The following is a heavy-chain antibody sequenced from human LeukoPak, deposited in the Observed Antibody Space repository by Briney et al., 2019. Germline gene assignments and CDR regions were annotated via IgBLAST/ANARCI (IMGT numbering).Heavy chain of an antibody. Sequence: PSETLSLTCTVSGGSISSYYWSWIRQPAGKGLEWIGRIYTSGSTNYNPSLKSRVTTSVDTSKNQFSLKLSSVTAADTAVYYCARDLSYYGTYYFDYWGQGTLVTVSS. CDR1: GGSISSYY. CDR2: IYTSGST. J-gene: IGHJ4*02. D-gene: IGHD2/OR15-2a*01. V-gene: IGHV4-4*07. CDR3: ARDLSYYGTYYFDY.